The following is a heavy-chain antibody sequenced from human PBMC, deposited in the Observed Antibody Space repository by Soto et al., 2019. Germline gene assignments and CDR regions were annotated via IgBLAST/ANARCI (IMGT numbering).Heavy chain of an antibody. J-gene: IGHJ5*02. D-gene: IGHD5-12*01. CDR1: GGSISSYY. Sequence: SETLSLTCTVSGGSISSYYWSWIRQPPGKGLDWIGYIYNSGATNYNPSLKSRVIMSVDTSRTRFTLEVTSVTAADSAVYYCATHSLDSGYGSSWGPGTLVTVSS. V-gene: IGHV4-59*08. CDR2: IYNSGAT. CDR3: ATHSLDSGYGSS.